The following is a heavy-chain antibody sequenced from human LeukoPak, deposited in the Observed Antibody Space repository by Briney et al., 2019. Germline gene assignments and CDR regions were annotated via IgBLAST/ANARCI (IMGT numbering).Heavy chain of an antibody. Sequence: SETLSLTCTVSGGSISSYYWSWVRQPAGKGLEWIGRIYTSGSTNYNPSLKSRVTMSVDTSKSQFSLKLSSVTAADTAVYYCARDRYYGSGSYYNRWFDPWGQGTLVTVSS. D-gene: IGHD3-10*01. J-gene: IGHJ5*02. CDR2: IYTSGST. CDR3: ARDRYYGSGSYYNRWFDP. V-gene: IGHV4-4*07. CDR1: GGSISSYY.